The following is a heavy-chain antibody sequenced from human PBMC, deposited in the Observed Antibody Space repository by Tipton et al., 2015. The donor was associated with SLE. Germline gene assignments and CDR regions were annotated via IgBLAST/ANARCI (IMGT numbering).Heavy chain of an antibody. CDR1: GGSFSGYY. D-gene: IGHD4-23*01. CDR2: IYYSGST. CDR3: ARVGVVTPFDY. V-gene: IGHV4-34*01. J-gene: IGHJ4*02. Sequence: TLSLTCAVYGGSFSGYYWSWIRQPPGKGLEWIGYIYYSGSTYYNPSLKSRVTISVDTSKNQFSLKLSSVTAADTAVYYCARVGVVTPFDYWGQGTLVTVSS.